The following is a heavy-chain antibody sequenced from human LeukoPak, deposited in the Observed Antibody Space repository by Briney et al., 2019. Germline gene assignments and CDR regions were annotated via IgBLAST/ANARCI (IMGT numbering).Heavy chain of an antibody. CDR1: GFTFDHYA. V-gene: IGHV3-9*01. D-gene: IGHD2-2*01. CDR2: ISWNGADI. Sequence: PGGSLRLSCAASGFTFDHYAMYWVRLGPGKGLEWVSGISWNGADIGYADSVKGRFIISRDNAKNSLYLQMNSLRTEDTALYYCASGGGPYCSSTSCYALLGYWGQGTLVTVSS. CDR3: ASGGGPYCSSTSCYALLGY. J-gene: IGHJ4*02.